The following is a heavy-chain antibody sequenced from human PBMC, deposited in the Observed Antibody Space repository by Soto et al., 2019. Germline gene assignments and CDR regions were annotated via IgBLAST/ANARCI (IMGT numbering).Heavy chain of an antibody. CDR3: ARRIAAADSGAPYFDY. CDR1: GGSISSSSYS. V-gene: IGHV4-39*01. J-gene: IGHJ4*02. CDR2: IYYSGST. D-gene: IGHD6-13*01. Sequence: QLQLQESGPGLVKPSETLSLTCTVSGGSISSSSYSWDWIRQPPGKGLEWIGSIYYSGSTYYNPSLKSRVTISVDTSRNQFSLRLSSVTAADTAVYYCARRIAAADSGAPYFDYWGQGTLVTVSS.